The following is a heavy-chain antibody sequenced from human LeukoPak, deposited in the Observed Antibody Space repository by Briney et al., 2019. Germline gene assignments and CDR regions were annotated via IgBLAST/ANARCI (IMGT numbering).Heavy chain of an antibody. CDR3: ARETRSGQYYYYGMDV. Sequence: ASVKVSCKASGGTFSSYAISWVRRAPGQGLEWMGGIIPIFGTANYAQKFQGRVTITADESTSTAYMELSSLRSEDTAVYYCARETRSGQYYYYGMDVWGQGTTVTVSS. CDR1: GGTFSSYA. CDR2: IIPIFGTA. V-gene: IGHV1-69*13. J-gene: IGHJ6*02. D-gene: IGHD3-3*01.